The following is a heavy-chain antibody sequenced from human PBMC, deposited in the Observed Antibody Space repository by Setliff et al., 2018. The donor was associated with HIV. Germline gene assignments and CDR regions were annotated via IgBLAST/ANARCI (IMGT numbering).Heavy chain of an antibody. Sequence: SETLSLTCTVSGDSITNSMHYWSWIRQPPGKGLEFIGSIHYNDGKTYYNAALRSRVTISADTSKNQFSLKLNSVTAADTAVYYCARSIKAALRAGAFDVWGQGTMVTVSS. CDR2: IHYNDGKT. J-gene: IGHJ3*01. CDR3: ARSIKAALRAGAFDV. D-gene: IGHD2-15*01. CDR1: GDSITNSMHY. V-gene: IGHV4-39*01.